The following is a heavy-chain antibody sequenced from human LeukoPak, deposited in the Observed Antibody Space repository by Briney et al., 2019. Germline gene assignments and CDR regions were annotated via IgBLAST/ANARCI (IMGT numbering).Heavy chain of an antibody. CDR1: GFTFSSYG. CDR2: ISGSGGST. V-gene: IGHV3-23*01. D-gene: IGHD3-16*02. CDR3: AKSSMITFGGVIVQFDY. J-gene: IGHJ4*02. Sequence: GGSLRLSCAASGFTFSSYGMSWVRQAPGKGLEWVSAISGSGGSTYYADSVKGRFIISRDNSKNTLYLQMNSLRAEDTAVYYCAKSSMITFGGVIVQFDYWGQGTLVTVSS.